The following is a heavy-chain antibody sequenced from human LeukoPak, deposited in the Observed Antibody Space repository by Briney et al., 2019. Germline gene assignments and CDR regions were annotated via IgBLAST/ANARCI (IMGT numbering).Heavy chain of an antibody. Sequence: SETLSLTCTVSGGTISRNYWSWIRQPPGKGLEWIAYIDYSWSTNYNPSLKSRLTISVDASKNQFSLRLSSVTAADTAVYYCARDRRRELLHAFDIWGQGTMVTVS. CDR2: IDYSWST. D-gene: IGHD1-26*01. CDR3: ARDRRRELLHAFDI. J-gene: IGHJ3*02. CDR1: GGTISRNY. V-gene: IGHV4-59*01.